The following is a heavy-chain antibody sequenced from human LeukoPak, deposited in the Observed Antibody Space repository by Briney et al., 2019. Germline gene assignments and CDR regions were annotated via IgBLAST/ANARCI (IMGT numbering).Heavy chain of an antibody. D-gene: IGHD6-13*01. CDR2: ISAYNGNT. Sequence: ASVKVSCKASGYTFTSYGISWVRQAPGQGLEWMGWISAYNGNTNYAQKLQGRVTMTTDTSTSTAYMELRSLRSDDTAVYYCARVSSSSSHFPSDYWGQGTLVTVSS. CDR3: ARVSSSSSHFPSDY. CDR1: GYTFTSYG. J-gene: IGHJ4*02. V-gene: IGHV1-18*01.